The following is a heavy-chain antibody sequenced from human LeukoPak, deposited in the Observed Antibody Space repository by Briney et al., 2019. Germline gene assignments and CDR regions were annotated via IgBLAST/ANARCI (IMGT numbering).Heavy chain of an antibody. D-gene: IGHD3/OR15-3a*01. CDR2: IYYTGNT. Sequence: SETLSLTCTVSGVSLSSSNSYWGWIRQPPGKGLEWIGSIYYTGNTYYNASLKSRVTISIDTSKNQISLRLTSVTATDTAVYYCARQTGSGLFILPGGQGTLVTVSS. CDR1: GVSLSSSNSY. V-gene: IGHV4-39*01. J-gene: IGHJ4*02. CDR3: ARQTGSGLFILP.